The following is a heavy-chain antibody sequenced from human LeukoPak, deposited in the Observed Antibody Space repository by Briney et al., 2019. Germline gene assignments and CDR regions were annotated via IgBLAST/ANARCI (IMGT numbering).Heavy chain of an antibody. CDR2: INPSGGST. CDR3: ARQGTYSSAIGMGY. J-gene: IGHJ4*02. V-gene: IGHV1-46*02. CDR1: GYTFNNHY. Sequence: ASVTVSXKASGYTFNNHYMYWVRQAPGQGLEWMGVINPSGGSTSYAQKFQGRVTMTRDTSTRTVYMEVNSLRSEDTAVYYCARQGTYSSAIGMGYWGQGTLVTVSS. D-gene: IGHD6-19*01.